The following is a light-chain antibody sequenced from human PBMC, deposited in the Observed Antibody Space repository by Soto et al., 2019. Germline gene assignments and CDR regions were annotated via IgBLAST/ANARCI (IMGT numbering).Light chain of an antibody. J-gene: IGKJ5*01. V-gene: IGKV3-20*01. CDR3: QQYSSSLPVT. CDR2: GAS. CDR1: QRVSSGY. Sequence: EIVLTQSPGTLSLSPGERATLSCRASQRVSSGYLAWYQQKPGQAPRLLIYGASNRATDIPDRFSGRGSGTDFTLTISRLEPEDFAVYYCQQYSSSLPVTFGQGTRLEIK.